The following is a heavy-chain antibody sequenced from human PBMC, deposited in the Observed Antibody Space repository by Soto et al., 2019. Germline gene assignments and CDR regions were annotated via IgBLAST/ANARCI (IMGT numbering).Heavy chain of an antibody. D-gene: IGHD2-2*01. CDR2: IIPIFGTA. CDR1: GGTFSSYA. Sequence: QVQLVQSGAEVKKPGSSVKVSCKASGGTFSSYAISWVRQAPGQGLEWMGGIIPIFGTANYAQKFQGRVTITADESTSTAYMELSSLRSEDTAVYYCARGYCSSTRCYLEADTAPGAFDIWGQGTMVTVSS. V-gene: IGHV1-69*01. J-gene: IGHJ3*02. CDR3: ARGYCSSTRCYLEADTAPGAFDI.